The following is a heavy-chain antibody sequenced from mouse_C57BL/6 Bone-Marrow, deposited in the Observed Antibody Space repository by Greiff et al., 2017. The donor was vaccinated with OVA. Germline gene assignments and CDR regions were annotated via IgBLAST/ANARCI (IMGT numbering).Heavy chain of an antibody. D-gene: IGHD2-3*01. CDR3: ARRDDGYYYWYFDV. Sequence: EVLLVESGGGLVQPGGSLKLSCAASGFTFSDYSMYWVRQTPEKSLEWVAYISNGGGSTYYPDPVKGRFTISRENAKNTLYLQMSRLKSEDTAMYYCARRDDGYYYWYFDVWGTGTTVTVSS. CDR1: GFTFSDYS. V-gene: IGHV5-12*01. J-gene: IGHJ1*03. CDR2: ISNGGGST.